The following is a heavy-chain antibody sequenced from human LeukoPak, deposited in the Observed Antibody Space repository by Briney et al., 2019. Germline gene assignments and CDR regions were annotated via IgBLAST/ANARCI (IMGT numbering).Heavy chain of an antibody. J-gene: IGHJ4*02. D-gene: IGHD6-6*01. V-gene: IGHV3-7*01. CDR1: GFTLSAHW. CDR2: IKEDGSEK. CDR3: ARHSSSPFFDY. Sequence: GGSLRLSCAASGFTLSAHWMSWVRQAPGKGLEWVANIKEDGSEKYYVDSVKGRFTISRDDAKSSLYLQMNSLRPEDTAVYYCARHSSSPFFDYWGQGTLVTVSS.